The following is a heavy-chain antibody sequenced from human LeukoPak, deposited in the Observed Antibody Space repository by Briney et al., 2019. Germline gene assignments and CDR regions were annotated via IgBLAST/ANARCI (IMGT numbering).Heavy chain of an antibody. CDR3: ARMGFTRQQRYMDV. V-gene: IGHV1-2*06. D-gene: IGHD6-13*01. J-gene: IGHJ6*03. CDR2: INPNSGGT. CDR1: GGTFSSYA. Sequence: ASVKVSCKASGGTFSSYAISWVRQAPGQGLEWMGRINPNSGGTNYAQKFQGRVTMTRDTSISTAYMELSRLRSDDTAVYYCARMGFTRQQRYMDVWGKGTTVTVSS.